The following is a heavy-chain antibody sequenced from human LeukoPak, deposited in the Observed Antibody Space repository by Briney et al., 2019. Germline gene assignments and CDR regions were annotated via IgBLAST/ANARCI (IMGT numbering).Heavy chain of an antibody. J-gene: IGHJ4*02. V-gene: IGHV4-34*01. CDR1: GGSFSGYY. CDR3: ARGDVEGYFDY. Sequence: SEILSLTCAVYGGSFSGYYWSWIRQPPGKGLEWIGEINHSGSTNYNPSLKSRVTISVDTSKNQFSLKLSSVTAADTAVYYCARGDVEGYFDYWGQGTLVTVSS. CDR2: INHSGST.